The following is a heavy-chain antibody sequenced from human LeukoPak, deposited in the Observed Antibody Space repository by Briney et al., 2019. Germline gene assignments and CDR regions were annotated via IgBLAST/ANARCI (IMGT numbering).Heavy chain of an antibody. CDR2: ISGSGTI. CDR3: ARGYSGYKTRFDP. Sequence: PSETLSLTCIVSGGSINSYWSWIRQPAGKGLEWIGRISGSGTITYNPALQSRLTISIDTSKNQFSLKLSSVTAADTAVYYCARGYSGYKTRFDPWGQGTLVTVSS. CDR1: GGSINSY. J-gene: IGHJ5*02. V-gene: IGHV4-4*07. D-gene: IGHD5-12*01.